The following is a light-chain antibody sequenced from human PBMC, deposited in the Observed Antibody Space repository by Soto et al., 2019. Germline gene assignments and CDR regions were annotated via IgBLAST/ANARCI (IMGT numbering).Light chain of an antibody. CDR2: DAS. J-gene: IGKJ4*01. CDR1: QSVSTY. V-gene: IGKV3-11*01. CDR3: QQRGNWPLT. Sequence: EIVLTQSPATLSLSPGERATLSCRASQSVSTYLAWYQQKPGQAPRLVIHDASDRATGIPARFSGSGSGTDVTLTISSLEPEDFAVYYCQQRGNWPLTFGGGTKLEIK.